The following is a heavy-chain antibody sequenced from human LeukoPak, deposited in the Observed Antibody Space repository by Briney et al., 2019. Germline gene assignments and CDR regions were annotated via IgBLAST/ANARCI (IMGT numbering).Heavy chain of an antibody. Sequence: TSETLSLTCTVSGGSVSSSTYYWGWIRQPPAKGLEWIGSIYYSGYTYYNPSLKSRVAISVDTSRNQFSLKLTSVTTADTAVYHCARLDWATRRVFDIWGQGTVVTVSS. J-gene: IGHJ3*02. CDR2: IYYSGYT. CDR3: ARLDWATRRVFDI. CDR1: GGSVSSSTYY. D-gene: IGHD2-2*01. V-gene: IGHV4-39*01.